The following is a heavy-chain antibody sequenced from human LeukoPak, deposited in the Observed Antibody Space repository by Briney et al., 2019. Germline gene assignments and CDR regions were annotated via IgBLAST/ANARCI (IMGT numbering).Heavy chain of an antibody. V-gene: IGHV3-64D*09. CDR3: AKDRPIFKD. Sequence: GRSLRLSCSASGFIFNTYAMHWVRQAPGKGLEYVSAISSSGGSTYYADSVKGRFTISRDNSKNTLFLQMSSLRAEDTAVYYCAKDRPIFKDWGQGTQVTVSS. CDR1: GFIFNTYA. CDR2: ISSSGGST. J-gene: IGHJ4*02.